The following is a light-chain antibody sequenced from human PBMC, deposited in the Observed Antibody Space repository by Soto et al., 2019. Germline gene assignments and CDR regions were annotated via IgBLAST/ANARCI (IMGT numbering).Light chain of an antibody. CDR2: SNN. Sequence: QSVLTQPPSASGTPGQRVTISCSGSSFNIGSNYVYWYQQLPGTAPKLLIYSNNQRPSGVPDRFSGSKSGTSASLAISGLRSEDEAEYYCVAWNDSLSYVFGTGTKLTVL. V-gene: IGLV1-47*02. J-gene: IGLJ1*01. CDR3: VAWNDSLSYV. CDR1: SFNIGSNY.